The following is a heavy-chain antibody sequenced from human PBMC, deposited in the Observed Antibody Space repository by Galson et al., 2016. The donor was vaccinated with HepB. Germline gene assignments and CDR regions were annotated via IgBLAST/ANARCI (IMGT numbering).Heavy chain of an antibody. Sequence: SLRLSCAASGFTFSSYPMHWVRQAPGKGLEWVADGSNKYYADSVKGRFTISRDNSKNTLYLQMNSLRAEDTAEYYCTRVLIVYSSWSRNNYYYYGMDVWGQGTTVTVSS. D-gene: IGHD6-19*01. CDR2: GSNK. CDR1: GFTFSSYP. CDR3: TRVLIVYSSWSRNNYYYYGMDV. J-gene: IGHJ6*02. V-gene: IGHV3-30-3*01.